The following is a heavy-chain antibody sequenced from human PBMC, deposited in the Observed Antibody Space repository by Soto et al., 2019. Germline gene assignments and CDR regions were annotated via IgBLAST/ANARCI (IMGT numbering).Heavy chain of an antibody. CDR2: IVVGSGNT. V-gene: IGHV1-58*01. Sequence: GASVKVSCKASGFTFTSSAVQWVRQARGQRLEWIGWIVVGSGNTNYAQKFQERVTITRDMSTSTAYMELSSLRSEDTAVYYCAADLVGATPMGSFDYWGQGTLVTVSS. CDR1: GFTFTSSA. CDR3: AADLVGATPMGSFDY. D-gene: IGHD1-26*01. J-gene: IGHJ4*02.